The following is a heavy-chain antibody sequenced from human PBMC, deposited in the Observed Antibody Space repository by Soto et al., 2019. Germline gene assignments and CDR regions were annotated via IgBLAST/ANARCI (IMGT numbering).Heavy chain of an antibody. Sequence: ASVKVSCKACGYTFTSYGISWVRQAPGQGLEWMGWISAYNGNTNYAQKLQGRVTMTTDTSTSTAYMELRSLRSDDTAVYYCARSNDYVYAFDISGQGTMVTVSS. CDR1: GYTFTSYG. D-gene: IGHD4-17*01. J-gene: IGHJ3*02. CDR3: ARSNDYVYAFDI. CDR2: ISAYNGNT. V-gene: IGHV1-18*01.